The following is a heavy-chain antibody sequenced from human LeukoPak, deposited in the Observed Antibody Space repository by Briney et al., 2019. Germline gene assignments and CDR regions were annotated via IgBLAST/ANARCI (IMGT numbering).Heavy chain of an antibody. CDR1: GYTFTSYD. J-gene: IGHJ4*02. V-gene: IGHV1-8*01. Sequence: ASVNVSCKASGYTFTSYDINWVRQATGQGLEWMGWMNPNSGNTGYAQKFQGRVTMTRNTSISTAYMELSSLRSEDTAVYYCARGRNALYGDNTVDYWGQGTLVTVSS. CDR3: ARGRNALYGDNTVDY. CDR2: MNPNSGNT. D-gene: IGHD4-17*01.